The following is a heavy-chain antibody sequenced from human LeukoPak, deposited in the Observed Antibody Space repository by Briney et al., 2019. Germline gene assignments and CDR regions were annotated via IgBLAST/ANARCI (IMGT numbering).Heavy chain of an antibody. Sequence: GGSLRLSCAASGFTFDDYAMHWVRQAPGKGLEWVSGISWNSGRIGYADSVKGRFTISRDNAKNSLYLQMNSLRAEDTAVYYCARVQSSSWYGALDIWGQGTMVTVSS. D-gene: IGHD6-13*01. CDR2: ISWNSGRI. V-gene: IGHV3-9*01. J-gene: IGHJ3*02. CDR1: GFTFDDYA. CDR3: ARVQSSSWYGALDI.